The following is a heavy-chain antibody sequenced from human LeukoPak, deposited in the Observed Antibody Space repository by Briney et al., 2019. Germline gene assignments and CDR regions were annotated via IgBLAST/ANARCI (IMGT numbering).Heavy chain of an antibody. CDR3: ASGSFCTNGVCYKGFDY. V-gene: IGHV3-74*01. CDR2: IKSDGSTT. Sequence: PGGALRLSCAASGFTFSTSWMHWVRQAPGKGVGWVSRIKSDGSTTTYADSVKGRFTISRDKAKKTLFLQMNRLRAEDTAVYYCASGSFCTNGVCYKGFDYWGQGTLVSVSS. D-gene: IGHD2-8*01. CDR1: GFTFSTSW. J-gene: IGHJ4*02.